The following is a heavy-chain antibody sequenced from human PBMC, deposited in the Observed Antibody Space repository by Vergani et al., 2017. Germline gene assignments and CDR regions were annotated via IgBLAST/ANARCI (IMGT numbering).Heavy chain of an antibody. V-gene: IGHV3-66*02. CDR1: GFTVSSNY. Sequence: EVQLLESGGGLVQPGGSRRLSCAASGFTVSSNYMSWVRRAPGRGLEWVSVIYSGGSTYYADSVKGRFTISRDNSKTTLYLQMNSLRAEDTAVYYCARSLGPRVYWGQGTLVTVSS. J-gene: IGHJ4*02. CDR2: IYSGGST. CDR3: ARSLGPRVY. D-gene: IGHD1-26*01.